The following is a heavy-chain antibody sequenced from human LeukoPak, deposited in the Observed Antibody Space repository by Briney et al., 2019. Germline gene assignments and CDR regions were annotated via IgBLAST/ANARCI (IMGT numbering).Heavy chain of an antibody. J-gene: IGHJ4*02. CDR3: ARDQPTYCTNGVCYRY. CDR2: INPNSGGT. CDR1: GYSFTDYY. V-gene: IGHV1-2*02. D-gene: IGHD2-8*01. Sequence: ASVKVSCKASGYSFTDYYIHWVRQAPGQGLEWMGWINPNSGGTNYAQKFQGRVTMTRDTSISTAYMELSRLRSDDTAVYYCARDQPTYCTNGVCYRYWGQGTLVTVSS.